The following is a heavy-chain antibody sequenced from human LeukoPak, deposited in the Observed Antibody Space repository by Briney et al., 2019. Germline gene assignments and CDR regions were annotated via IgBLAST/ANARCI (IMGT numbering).Heavy chain of an antibody. Sequence: PGGSLRLSCAASGFTFSSYWMSWVRQAPGKGLEWVANIKQDGSEKYYVDSVKGRFTISGDNAKNSLYLQMNSLRAEDTAVYYCARDSSWRYYYDSSQLFDYWGQGTLVTVSS. CDR2: IKQDGSEK. V-gene: IGHV3-7*01. CDR3: ARDSSWRYYYDSSQLFDY. CDR1: GFTFSSYW. J-gene: IGHJ4*02. D-gene: IGHD3-22*01.